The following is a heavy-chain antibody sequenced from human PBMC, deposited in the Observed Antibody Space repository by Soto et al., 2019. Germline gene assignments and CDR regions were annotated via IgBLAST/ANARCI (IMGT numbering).Heavy chain of an antibody. D-gene: IGHD6-19*01. V-gene: IGHV1-2*02. CDR3: ARGAVAGTSWFDP. CDR2: INPNSGGT. Sequence: ASVKVSCKASGYTFTGYYMHWVRQAPGQGLEWMGWINPNSGGTNYAQKLQGRVTMTTDTSTSTAYMELRSLRSDDTAVYYCARGAVAGTSWFDPWGQGTLVTVSS. CDR1: GYTFTGYY. J-gene: IGHJ5*02.